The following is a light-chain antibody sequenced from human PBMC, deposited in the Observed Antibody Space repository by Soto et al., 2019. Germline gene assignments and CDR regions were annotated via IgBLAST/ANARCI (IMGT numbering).Light chain of an antibody. CDR1: SSDIGAFNY. J-gene: IGLJ1*01. V-gene: IGLV2-14*01. CDR3: SSYTTAFFYV. Sequence: QSVLTQPASVSGSPGQSITISCTGSSSDIGAFNYVAWYQQHPGKAPKLIIHGVTNRPSGVSSRFSGSKSDYTASLTISGLQAEDEADYSCSSYTTAFFYVFGTGTKVTVL. CDR2: GVT.